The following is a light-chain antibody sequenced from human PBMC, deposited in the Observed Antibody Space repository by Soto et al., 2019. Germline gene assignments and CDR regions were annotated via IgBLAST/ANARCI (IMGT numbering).Light chain of an antibody. CDR2: EVT. CDR1: SSDIGGYNF. V-gene: IGLV2-14*01. Sequence: QSALTQPASVSGSPGQSITISCIGTSSDIGGYNFVSWYQHHPGEAPKLMIFEVTKRPSGISNRFSGSKSGSTASLTISGLQPDDEADYFCCSYANSNTYVFGTGTKLTVL. CDR3: CSYANSNTYV. J-gene: IGLJ1*01.